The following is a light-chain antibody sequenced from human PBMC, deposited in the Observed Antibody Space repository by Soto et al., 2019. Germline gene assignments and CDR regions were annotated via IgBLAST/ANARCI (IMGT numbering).Light chain of an antibody. CDR2: GAS. J-gene: IGKJ3*01. CDR1: QSVDNNY. V-gene: IGKV3-20*01. Sequence: EIVLTQSPGSLSLSPGERATLSCRASQSVDNNYLAWYQQKPGQAPRRLIYGASTRATGIPNRFSGSGSGTDFTLTISRLEPEDFAVYFCQQYGTSPGLFTFGPGTKVDIK. CDR3: QQYGTSPGLFT.